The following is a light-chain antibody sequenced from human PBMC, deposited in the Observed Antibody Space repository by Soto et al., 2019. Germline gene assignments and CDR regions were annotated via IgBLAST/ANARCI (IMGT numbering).Light chain of an antibody. CDR2: DAT. V-gene: IGKV1-33*01. CDR1: QDIRNH. J-gene: IGKJ4*01. CDR3: QQYVHVLT. Sequence: DIQMTQSPSSLSASVGARITITCQASQDIRNHLNWYQQKPGKAHKNLIYDATNLEVGVLSRFGGSVSGTDFTFTISSVQPEDIATYYCQQYVHVLTCGGGFNVDIK.